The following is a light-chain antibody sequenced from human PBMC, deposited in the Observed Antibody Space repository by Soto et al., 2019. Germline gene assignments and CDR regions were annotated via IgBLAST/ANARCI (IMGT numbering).Light chain of an antibody. CDR3: QQRSSWPLT. J-gene: IGKJ4*02. Sequence: EIVLTQSPATLSLSPGERATLSSRASQSLSKSLVWYQQKPGQAPRILIDGASNRDTGIPARFSGSWSGTDFTLTISRLEPEDFEVYFCQQRSSWPLTFGGGTKVDIK. CDR1: QSLSKS. V-gene: IGKV3-11*01. CDR2: GAS.